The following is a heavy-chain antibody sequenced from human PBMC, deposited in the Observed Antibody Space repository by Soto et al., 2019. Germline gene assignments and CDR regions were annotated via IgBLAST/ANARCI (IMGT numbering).Heavy chain of an antibody. V-gene: IGHV4-31*03. D-gene: IGHD1-20*01. CDR1: GGSISSGGYY. Sequence: PSETLSLTCTVSGGSISSGGYYWSWIRQHPGKGLEWIGYIYYSGSTYYNPSLKSRVTISVDTSKNQFSLKLSSVTAADTAVYYCARGLYNWNYFDYWGQGTLVTAPQ. J-gene: IGHJ4*02. CDR2: IYYSGST. CDR3: ARGLYNWNYFDY.